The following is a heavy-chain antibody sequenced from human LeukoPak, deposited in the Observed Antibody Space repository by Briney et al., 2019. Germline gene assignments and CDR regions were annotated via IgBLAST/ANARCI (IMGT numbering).Heavy chain of an antibody. J-gene: IGHJ4*02. D-gene: IGHD3-22*01. CDR3: AKDSRYYYDSSGYYHVSYFDY. Sequence: GGSLRLSCAASGFTFSIYAMSWVRQAPGKGLEWVSAISTSGDSTHYADSVKGRFTISRDNSKNTLYLQMNSLSAEDTAVYYCAKDSRYYYDSSGYYHVSYFDYWGQGTLVTVSS. CDR2: ISTSGDST. V-gene: IGHV3-23*01. CDR1: GFTFSIYA.